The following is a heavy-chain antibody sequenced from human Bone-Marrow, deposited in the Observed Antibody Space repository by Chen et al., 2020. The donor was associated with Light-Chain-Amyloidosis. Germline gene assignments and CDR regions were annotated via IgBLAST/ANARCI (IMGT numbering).Heavy chain of an antibody. CDR1: GGSITSGSFS. J-gene: IGHJ3*01. CDR2: VYQSGST. Sequence: QLQLQESGSGLVTSSQTLSLTCAVSGGSITSGSFSWNWIRQPLGKGLEWIGYVYQSGSTYYNPSLNSRVTISVDLSENHFSLTLRSLTAADSAFYYCARGNWNDLAFDVWGQGTLVTVSS. D-gene: IGHD1-1*01. V-gene: IGHV4-30-2*01. CDR3: ARGNWNDLAFDV.